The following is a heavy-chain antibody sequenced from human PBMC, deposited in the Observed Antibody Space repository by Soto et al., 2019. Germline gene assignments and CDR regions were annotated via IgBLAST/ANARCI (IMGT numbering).Heavy chain of an antibody. J-gene: IGHJ6*02. CDR1: GFTFSSYA. CDR2: ISGSGGST. V-gene: IGHV3-23*01. D-gene: IGHD3-22*01. Sequence: GESLKISCAASGFTFSSYAMSWVRQAPGKGLEWVSAISGSGGSTYYADSVKGRFTISRDNSKNTLYLQMNSLRAEDTAVYYCAKGPMIVVVITSYYGMDVWGQGTTVTVSS. CDR3: AKGPMIVVVITSYYGMDV.